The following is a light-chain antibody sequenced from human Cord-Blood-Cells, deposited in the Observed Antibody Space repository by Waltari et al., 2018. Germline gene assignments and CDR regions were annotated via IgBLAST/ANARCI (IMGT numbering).Light chain of an antibody. V-gene: IGKV1-39*01. J-gene: IGKJ2*03. CDR3: QQSYSTPYS. Sequence: IQLHPTPSPLSSSVGARSTITCRASQGIRSYLTWYQQKPGKAPKLLIFAASSLQSGVPSRFSGSGSGTDFTLTISSLQPEDFATYYCQQSYSTPYSFGQGTKLEIK. CDR1: QGIRSY. CDR2: AAS.